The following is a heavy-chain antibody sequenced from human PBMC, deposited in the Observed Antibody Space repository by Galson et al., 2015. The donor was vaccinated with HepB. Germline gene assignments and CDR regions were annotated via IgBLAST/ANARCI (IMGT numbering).Heavy chain of an antibody. CDR2: ISHDGNTD. J-gene: IGHJ4*02. V-gene: IGHV3-30*04. Sequence: SLRLSCAASGFTFSHYAMHWVRQAPGKGLEWVTVISHDGNTDYYADSVKGRFTISRDNSKNTLYLQMNSLRSEDASLYYCARDLRGDRGYCGPGTLVTVSS. CDR1: GFTFSHYA. D-gene: IGHD3-10*01. CDR3: ARDLRGDRGY.